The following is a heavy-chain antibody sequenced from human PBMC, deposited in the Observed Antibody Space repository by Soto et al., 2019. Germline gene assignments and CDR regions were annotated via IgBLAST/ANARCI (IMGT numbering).Heavy chain of an antibody. D-gene: IGHD6-13*01. CDR2: TYYRSKWYN. Sequence: SQTLSLTCAISGDSVSSNSAAWNWIRQSPSRGLKWLGRTYYRSKWYNDYAVSVKSRITINPDTSKNQFSLQLNSVTPEDTAVYYCARAAIPGIAAAGGFDPWGQGTLVTVSS. J-gene: IGHJ5*02. V-gene: IGHV6-1*01. CDR1: GDSVSSNSAA. CDR3: ARAAIPGIAAAGGFDP.